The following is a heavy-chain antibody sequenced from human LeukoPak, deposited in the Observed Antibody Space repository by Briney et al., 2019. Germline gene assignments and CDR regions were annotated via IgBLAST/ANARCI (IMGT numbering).Heavy chain of an antibody. Sequence: GGSVRLSCAVSGFTFSSYEMNWVRQAPGKGLEWVSYISSSGTYIYYADSVKGRFTISRDNAKNSLYLQMNSLRAEDTGVYYCARGRGVVATTTQGDWGQGTLVTVSS. CDR1: GFTFSSYE. CDR3: ARGRGVVATTTQGD. V-gene: IGHV3-48*03. J-gene: IGHJ4*02. CDR2: ISSSGTYI. D-gene: IGHD1-26*01.